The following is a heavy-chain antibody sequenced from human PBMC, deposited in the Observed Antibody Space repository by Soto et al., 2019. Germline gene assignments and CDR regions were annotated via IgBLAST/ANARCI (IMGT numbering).Heavy chain of an antibody. CDR3: ARDAGIAAAGISWFDP. Sequence: GGSLRLSCAASVFTFSSYAMHWVRQAPGKGLEWVAVISYDGSNKYYADSVKGRFTISRDNSKNTLYLQMNSLRAEDTAVYYCARDAGIAAAGISWFDPWGQGTLVTVSS. J-gene: IGHJ5*02. V-gene: IGHV3-30-3*01. D-gene: IGHD6-13*01. CDR1: VFTFSSYA. CDR2: ISYDGSNK.